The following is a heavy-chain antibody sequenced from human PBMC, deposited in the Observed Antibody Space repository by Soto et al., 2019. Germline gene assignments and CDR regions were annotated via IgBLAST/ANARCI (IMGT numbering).Heavy chain of an antibody. CDR1: GGSITSVDHY. CDR2: IYYSGST. CDR3: ARSPYSSSSLDWFDP. V-gene: IGHV4-30-4*01. J-gene: IGHJ5*02. D-gene: IGHD6-6*01. Sequence: SETLSLTCSVSGGSITSVDHYWSWIRQPPGKGLEWIGYIYYSGSTYYNPSLKSRVTISIDTSRNQFSLKLRSVTAADTAVYYCARSPYSSSSLDWFDPWGQGMLVTVS.